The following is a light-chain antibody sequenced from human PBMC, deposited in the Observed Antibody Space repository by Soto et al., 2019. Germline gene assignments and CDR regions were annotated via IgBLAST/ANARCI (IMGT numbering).Light chain of an antibody. CDR3: QQYNSYSRPLYT. J-gene: IGKJ2*01. CDR2: KAS. V-gene: IGKV1-5*03. Sequence: DIQMTQSPSTLSASVGDRVTITCRASQSISNWLAWYQQKPGKAPNLLIYKASSLESGVPSRFSGSGSGTEFTLTISSLQPDDFATYYCQQYNSYSRPLYTFGQGTKLESK. CDR1: QSISNW.